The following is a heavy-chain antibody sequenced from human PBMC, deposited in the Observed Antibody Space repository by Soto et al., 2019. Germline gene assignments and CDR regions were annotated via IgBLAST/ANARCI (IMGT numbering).Heavy chain of an antibody. J-gene: IGHJ4*02. CDR3: ARDPRGSYPFDY. CDR1: GGSISSSNW. CDR2: IYHSGST. D-gene: IGHD1-26*01. V-gene: IGHV4-4*02. Sequence: SETLSLTCAVSGGSISSSNWWSWVRQPPGKGLEWIGEIYHSGSTNYNPSLKSRVTISVDKSKNQFSLKLSSVTAADTAVYYFARDPRGSYPFDYRGQGNRSAVAS.